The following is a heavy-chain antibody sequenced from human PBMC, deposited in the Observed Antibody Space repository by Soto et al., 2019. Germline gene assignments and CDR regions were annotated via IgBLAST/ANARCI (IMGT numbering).Heavy chain of an antibody. J-gene: IGHJ6*02. V-gene: IGHV1-69*06. Sequence: GASVKVSCKASGGTFSSYAISWVRQAPGQGLEWMGGIIPIFGTANYAQKFQGRVTITADKSTSTAYMELSSLRSEDTAVYYCASPYSNGDYYYYGMDVWGQGTTVTVSS. CDR2: IIPIFGTA. CDR3: ASPYSNGDYYYYGMDV. D-gene: IGHD4-4*01. CDR1: GGTFSSYA.